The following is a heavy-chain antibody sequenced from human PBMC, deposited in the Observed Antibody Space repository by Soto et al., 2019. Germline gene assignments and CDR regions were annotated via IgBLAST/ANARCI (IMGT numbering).Heavy chain of an antibody. J-gene: IGHJ5*02. V-gene: IGHV4-31*03. CDR3: ARGLYCSSTSCYGWFDP. Sequence: QVQLQESGPGLVKPSQTLSLTCTVSGGSISSGGYYWSWIRQHPGKGLEWIGYIYYSGSTYYNPSLKSRVTIAVATSKNQFSLKLSSVTAADTAVYYCARGLYCSSTSCYGWFDPWGQGTLVTVSS. D-gene: IGHD2-2*01. CDR1: GGSISSGGYY. CDR2: IYYSGST.